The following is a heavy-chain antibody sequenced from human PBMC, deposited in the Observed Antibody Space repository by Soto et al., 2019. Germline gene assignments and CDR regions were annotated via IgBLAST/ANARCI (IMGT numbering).Heavy chain of an antibody. CDR2: ISGSGGST. CDR1: GFTFSSYA. Sequence: GGSLRLSCAASGFTFSSYAMSWVRQAPGKGLEWVSAISGSGGSTYYADSVKGRFTISRDNSKNTLYLQMNSLRAEDTAVYYCAKDGLQIVVVVASPYYFDYWGQGTLVTVSS. D-gene: IGHD2-15*01. J-gene: IGHJ4*02. CDR3: AKDGLQIVVVVASPYYFDY. V-gene: IGHV3-23*01.